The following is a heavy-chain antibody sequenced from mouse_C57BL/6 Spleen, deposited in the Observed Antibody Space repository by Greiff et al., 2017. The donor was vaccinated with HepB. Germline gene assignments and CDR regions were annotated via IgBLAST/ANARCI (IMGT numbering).Heavy chain of an antibody. J-gene: IGHJ3*01. CDR3: ARRGRTAQDAFAY. CDR2: INPNNGGT. CDR1: GYTFTDYN. Sequence: VQLQQSGPELVKPGASVKMSCKASGYTFTDYNMHWVKQSHGKSLEWIGYINPNNGGTSYNQKFKGKATLTVNKSSSTAYMELRSLTSEDSAVYYCARRGRTAQDAFAYWGQGTLVTVSA. D-gene: IGHD3-2*02. V-gene: IGHV1-22*01.